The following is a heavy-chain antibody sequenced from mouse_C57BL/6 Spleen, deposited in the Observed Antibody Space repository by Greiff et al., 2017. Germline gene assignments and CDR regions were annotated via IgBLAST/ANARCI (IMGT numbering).Heavy chain of an antibody. V-gene: IGHV1-9*01. CDR3: ARLDYDVGSWCAY. D-gene: IGHD2-4*01. CDR1: GYTFTGYW. J-gene: IGHJ3*01. CDR2: ILPGSGST. Sequence: QVQLKQSGAELMKPGASVKLSCKATGYTFTGYWIEWVKQRPGHGLEWIGEILPGSGSTNYTEKFKGKATFTADTSSNTAYMQLSSLTTEDSAIYYCARLDYDVGSWCAYWGQGTLVTVSA.